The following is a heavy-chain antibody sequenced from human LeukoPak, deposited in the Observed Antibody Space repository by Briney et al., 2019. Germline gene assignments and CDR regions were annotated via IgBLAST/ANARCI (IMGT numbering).Heavy chain of an antibody. CDR2: IISNASLV. Sequence: PGGPLRLSCVASGISFRNYEMNWGRKAPGKGLEWLSYIISNASLVFTADSVKGRFPISRENPKTSLYLYMNSLRAEDTAVYYCVREELWSETAVNNYFDYWGQGTLVSVPS. D-gene: IGHD4-11*01. V-gene: IGHV3-48*03. J-gene: IGHJ4*02. CDR1: GISFRNYE. CDR3: VREELWSETAVNNYFDY.